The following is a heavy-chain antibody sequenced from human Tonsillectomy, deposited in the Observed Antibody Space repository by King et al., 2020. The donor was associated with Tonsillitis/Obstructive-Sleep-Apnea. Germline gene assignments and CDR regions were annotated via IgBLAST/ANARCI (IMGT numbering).Heavy chain of an antibody. CDR3: ARGPRYSYGYAPY. J-gene: IGHJ4*02. V-gene: IGHV3-30*04. Sequence: VQLVESGGGVVQPGRSLRLSCAASGFTFSSYAMHWVRQAPGKGLEWVAVISYDGSNKYYADSVKGRFTISKDNSKNALYLQMNSLRAEDTAVYYCARGPRYSYGYAPYWGQGTLVTVSS. CDR1: GFTFSSYA. CDR2: ISYDGSNK. D-gene: IGHD5-18*01.